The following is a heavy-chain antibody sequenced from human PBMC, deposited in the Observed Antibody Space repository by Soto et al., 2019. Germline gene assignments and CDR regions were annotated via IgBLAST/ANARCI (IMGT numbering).Heavy chain of an antibody. Sequence: SETLCLTCTVSGGSISSYYWSWIRQPPGKGLEWIGNINNGGSPTYNPALKSRVSISVDTSKNQCSLNLSSVTAADTAVYYCAREGYNFGPFDYWGQGALVTVSS. CDR3: AREGYNFGPFDY. V-gene: IGHV4-59*01. CDR1: GGSISSYY. J-gene: IGHJ4*02. D-gene: IGHD5-18*01. CDR2: INNGGSP.